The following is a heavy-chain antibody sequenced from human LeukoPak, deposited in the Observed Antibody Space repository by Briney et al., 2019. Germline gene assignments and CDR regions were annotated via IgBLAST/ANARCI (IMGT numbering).Heavy chain of an antibody. V-gene: IGHV4-39*07. CDR1: GGSISSSSYY. J-gene: IGHJ3*02. CDR3: ARDRRRYGDAFDI. Sequence: SETLSLTCTVSGGSISSSSYYWGWIRQPPGKGLEWIGSIYYSGSTYYNPSLKSRVTISVDTSKNQFSLKLSSVTAADTAVYYCARDRRRYGDAFDIWGQGTMVTVSS. D-gene: IGHD4-17*01. CDR2: IYYSGST.